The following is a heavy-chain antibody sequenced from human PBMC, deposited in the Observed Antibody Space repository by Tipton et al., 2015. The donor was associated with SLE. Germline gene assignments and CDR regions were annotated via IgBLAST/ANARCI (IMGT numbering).Heavy chain of an antibody. D-gene: IGHD1-26*01. CDR2: ISYDGSNK. V-gene: IGHV3-30*04. CDR1: GFTFSSYA. CDR3: ARDLVGALYYFDY. Sequence: RSLRLSCAASGFTFSSYAMHWVRQAPGKGLEWVAVISYDGSNKYYADSLKGRFTISRDDSKNTLYLQMNSLRPEDTAVYYCARDLVGALYYFDYWGQGTLVTVSS. J-gene: IGHJ4*02.